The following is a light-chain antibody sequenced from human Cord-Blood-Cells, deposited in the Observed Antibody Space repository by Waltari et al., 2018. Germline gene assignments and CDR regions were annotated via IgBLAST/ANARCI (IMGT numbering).Light chain of an antibody. CDR1: SSDVGRYNL. CDR3: CSYAGSRV. Sequence: QSALSQPASVSGSPGQSITISCTGTSSDVGRYNLVSWYQQHPGKAPKHMIYEGSKRPSGVSNRFSGSKSGDTASLTISGLQAEDEAYYYCCSYAGSRVFGGGTKLTVL. V-gene: IGLV2-23*01. J-gene: IGLJ2*01. CDR2: EGS.